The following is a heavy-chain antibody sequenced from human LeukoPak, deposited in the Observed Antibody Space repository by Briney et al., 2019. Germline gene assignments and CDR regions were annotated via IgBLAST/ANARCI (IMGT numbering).Heavy chain of an antibody. Sequence: ASVKVSCKASGYTFTSYGISWVRQAPGQGLEWMGWFSAYNGNTNYAQKLQGRVTMTTDTSTSTAYMELRSLRSDDTAVYYCARGSELYEYYYYGMDVWGQGTTVTVSS. D-gene: IGHD1-26*01. CDR3: ARGSELYEYYYYGMDV. CDR1: GYTFTSYG. J-gene: IGHJ6*02. V-gene: IGHV1-18*01. CDR2: FSAYNGNT.